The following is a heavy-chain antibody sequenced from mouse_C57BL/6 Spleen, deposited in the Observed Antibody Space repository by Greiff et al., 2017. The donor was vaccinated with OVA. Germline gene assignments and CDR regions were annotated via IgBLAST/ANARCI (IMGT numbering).Heavy chain of an antibody. CDR2: IYPSDSET. D-gene: IGHD2-1*01. CDR1: GYTFTSYW. V-gene: IGHV1-61*01. J-gene: IGHJ3*01. Sequence: QVQLQQPGAELVRPGSSVKLSCKASGYTFTSYWMDWVKQRPGQGLEWIGNIYPSDSETHYNQKFKDKATLTVDKSSSTAYMLLSSLTSEDSAVYYCARPPYGNYWFAYWGQGTLVTVSA. CDR3: ARPPYGNYWFAY.